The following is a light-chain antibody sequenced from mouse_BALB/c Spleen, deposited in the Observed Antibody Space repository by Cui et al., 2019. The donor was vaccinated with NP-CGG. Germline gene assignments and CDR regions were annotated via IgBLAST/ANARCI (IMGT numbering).Light chain of an antibody. CDR1: TGAVTTSNY. CDR3: ALWYSNHWV. V-gene: IGLV1*01. J-gene: IGLJ1*01. Sequence: QAVVTHASALTTSPGDTVTLTCRSSTGAVTTSNYANWVQEKPDHLFTGLIGGTNNRAPGVPARFSGSLIGDKAALTITGAQTEDEAIYFCALWYSNHWVFGGGTKLTVL. CDR2: GTN.